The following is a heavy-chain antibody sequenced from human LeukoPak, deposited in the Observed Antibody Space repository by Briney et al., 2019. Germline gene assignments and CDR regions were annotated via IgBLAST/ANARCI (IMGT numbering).Heavy chain of an antibody. D-gene: IGHD2-2*01. CDR3: ARADCSSSTCYLRRSWFDP. CDR2: ISTSSRYI. Sequence: GGSLRLFCAASGFTLSNYDMNWVRQAPGKGLEWVSSISTSSRYIYYKDSVRGRFTISRDDAKNSLYLEMNSLRAEDTAVYYCARADCSSSTCYLRRSWFDPWGQGTLVTVPS. V-gene: IGHV3-21*01. CDR1: GFTLSNYD. J-gene: IGHJ5*02.